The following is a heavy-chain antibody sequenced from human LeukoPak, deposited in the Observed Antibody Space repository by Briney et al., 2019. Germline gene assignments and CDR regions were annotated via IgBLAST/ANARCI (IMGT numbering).Heavy chain of an antibody. CDR2: IYSGGST. CDR3: AGSLPHTSGYYYLLDY. V-gene: IGHV3-66*02. J-gene: IGHJ4*02. Sequence: GGSLRLSCAASGFTVSTNYMNWVRQAPGKGLEWVSVIYSGGSTYYADSVKGRFTISRDNSKNTLYLQMNSLRVEDTAVYYCAGSLPHTSGYYYLLDYWGQGTLVTVSS. D-gene: IGHD3-22*01. CDR1: GFTVSTNY.